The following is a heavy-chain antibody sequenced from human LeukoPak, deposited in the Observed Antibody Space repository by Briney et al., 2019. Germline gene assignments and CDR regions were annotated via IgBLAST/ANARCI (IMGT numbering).Heavy chain of an antibody. D-gene: IGHD4-23*01. J-gene: IGHJ2*01. CDR2: TRNKANSYTT. V-gene: IGHV3-72*01. CDR3: AGRTTVVTTNYWYFDL. Sequence: GGSLRLSCAASGFTFRDHYMDWVRQAPGKGLEWVGRTRNKANSYTTEYAASVKGRFTISRDDSKNSLYLQMNSLKTEDTAVYYCAGRTTVVTTNYWYFDLWGRGILVTVSS. CDR1: GFTFRDHY.